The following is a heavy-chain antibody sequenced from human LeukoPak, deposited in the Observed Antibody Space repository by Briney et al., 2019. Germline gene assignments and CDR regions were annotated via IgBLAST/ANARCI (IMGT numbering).Heavy chain of an antibody. D-gene: IGHD5-18*01. CDR1: GYTFTSYY. Sequence: ASVKVSCKASGYTFTSYYMHWVRQAPGQGLEWMGIINPSGGSTSYAQKFQGRVTMTRDTSTSTVYMELSSLRSEDTAVYYCARDHGAMVTAYYYGMDVWGQGTTVTVSS. V-gene: IGHV1-46*01. CDR2: INPSGGST. CDR3: ARDHGAMVTAYYYGMDV. J-gene: IGHJ6*02.